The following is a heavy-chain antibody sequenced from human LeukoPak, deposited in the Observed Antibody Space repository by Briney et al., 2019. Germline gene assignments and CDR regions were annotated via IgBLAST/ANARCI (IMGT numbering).Heavy chain of an antibody. Sequence: ASVKVSCKASGYTFTSCDINWVRQATGQGLEWMGWMNPNSGNTGYAQKFQGRVTITRNTSISTAYMELSSLRAEDTAVYYCAKVGGVEYQQQPPNWFDPWGQGTLVTVSS. D-gene: IGHD2-2*01. CDR2: MNPNSGNT. CDR1: GYTFTSCD. V-gene: IGHV1-8*03. CDR3: AKVGGVEYQQQPPNWFDP. J-gene: IGHJ5*02.